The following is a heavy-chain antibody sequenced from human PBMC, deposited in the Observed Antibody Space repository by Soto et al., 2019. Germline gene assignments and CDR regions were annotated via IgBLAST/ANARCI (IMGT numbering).Heavy chain of an antibody. V-gene: IGHV4-39*01. Sequence: SETLSLTCTVSGDSISTNSYSWGWIRQPPGQGLEWIGLFYYSGSTHYNPSLKSRLTVSVDTSKNQFSLKVSSVTAADTAVYYCARHYDILTGYYWAWFDPWGQGTLVTVSS. CDR2: FYYSGST. D-gene: IGHD3-9*01. CDR3: ARHYDILTGYYWAWFDP. J-gene: IGHJ5*02. CDR1: GDSISTNSYS.